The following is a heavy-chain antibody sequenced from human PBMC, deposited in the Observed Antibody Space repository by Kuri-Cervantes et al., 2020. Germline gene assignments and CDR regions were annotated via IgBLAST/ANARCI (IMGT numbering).Heavy chain of an antibody. CDR3: ARYYVDTGGYHFDY. V-gene: IGHV4-34*01. J-gene: IGHJ4*02. D-gene: IGHD3-22*01. CDR2: INHSGST. CDR1: GGSFSGYY. Sequence: SQTLSLTCAVYGGSFSGYYWSWIRQPPGKGLEWIGEINHSGSTNYNPSLKSRVTISVDTSKNQFSLKLSSVTAADTAVYYCARYYVDTGGYHFDYWGQGTLVTVSS.